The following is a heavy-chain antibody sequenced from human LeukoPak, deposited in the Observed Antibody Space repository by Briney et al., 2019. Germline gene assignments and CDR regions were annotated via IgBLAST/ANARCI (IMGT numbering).Heavy chain of an antibody. J-gene: IGHJ6*02. Sequence: GGSLRLSCAASGFTFSSYAMHWVRQAPGKGLEWVAVISYDGSNKYYADSVKGRFTISRDNSKNTLYLQMNSLRAEDTAVYYCARDQGHYCPGSPTPYGMDVWGQGTTVTVSS. CDR1: GFTFSSYA. CDR3: ARDQGHYCPGSPTPYGMDV. V-gene: IGHV3-30-3*01. D-gene: IGHD3-10*01. CDR2: ISYDGSNK.